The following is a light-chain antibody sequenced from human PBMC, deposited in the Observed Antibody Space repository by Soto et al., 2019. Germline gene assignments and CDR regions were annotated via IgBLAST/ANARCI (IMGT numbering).Light chain of an antibody. CDR2: GAS. CDR3: QQYDSSPYT. V-gene: IGKV3-20*01. J-gene: IGKJ2*01. Sequence: EIVLTQSPGTLSLSPGERATLSCRASQSVSSSYLAWYQQKPGQAPRLLISGASSRATGIPDRFSGSESGTDFTLTISRLEPEDFAVYYCQQYDSSPYTFGQGTKLEIK. CDR1: QSVSSSY.